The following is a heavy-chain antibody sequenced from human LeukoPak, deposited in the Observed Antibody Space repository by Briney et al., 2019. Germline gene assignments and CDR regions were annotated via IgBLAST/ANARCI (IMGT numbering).Heavy chain of an antibody. J-gene: IGHJ4*02. CDR2: VSYRGST. CDR1: GDSISGYY. D-gene: IGHD1-26*01. CDR3: ASYSGSYFGFSYYFDY. Sequence: KPSETLSLTCNVSGDSISGYYWSWIRQPPGKGLEWIGYVSYRGSTNYNPSLKSRVTLSVDTSKNQFSLKLTSVTAADTAVYYCASYSGSYFGFSYYFDYWGQGTLVTVSS. V-gene: IGHV4-59*01.